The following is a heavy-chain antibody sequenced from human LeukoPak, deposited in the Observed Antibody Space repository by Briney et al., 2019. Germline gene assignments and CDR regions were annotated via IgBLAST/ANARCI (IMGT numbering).Heavy chain of an antibody. D-gene: IGHD1-26*01. Sequence: PGGSLRLSCAASGFTFSNYAMSWVRQAPGKGLEWVSGISGSSGNTYYADSMKGRLIISRDNSKNTLYLQMNSLRAEDTAVYYCAKAGSIRFDYWGQGILVTVSS. V-gene: IGHV3-23*01. CDR3: AKAGSIRFDY. J-gene: IGHJ4*02. CDR1: GFTFSNYA. CDR2: ISGSSGNT.